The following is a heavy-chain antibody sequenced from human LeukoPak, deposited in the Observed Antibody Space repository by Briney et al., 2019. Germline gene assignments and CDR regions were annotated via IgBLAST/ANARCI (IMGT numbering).Heavy chain of an antibody. CDR2: VNRVGYT. Sequence: SETLSLTCAVQGASFSGYSWSWIRQPPGKGLEWIGEVNRVGYTIYNPSLKSRVSISIDTSTTQFSLRLTSVTVAATAVYFCARERVVSDYNWFDPWGQGTLVTVSS. V-gene: IGHV4-34*01. CDR1: GASFSGYS. J-gene: IGHJ5*02. CDR3: ARERVVSDYNWFDP. D-gene: IGHD6-25*01.